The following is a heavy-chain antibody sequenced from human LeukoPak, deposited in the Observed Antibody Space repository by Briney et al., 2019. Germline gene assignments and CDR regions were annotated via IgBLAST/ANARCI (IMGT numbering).Heavy chain of an antibody. Sequence: SETLSLTCTVSGGSISSYYWSCIRQPPGKGLEWIGYIYYRGSTNYNPSLKSRVTISVDTSKSQFSLKLSSVTAADTAVYYCARHESSGWFVSYFDYWGQGTLVTVSS. CDR3: ARHESSGWFVSYFDY. J-gene: IGHJ4*02. V-gene: IGHV4-59*08. CDR1: GGSISSYY. CDR2: IYYRGST. D-gene: IGHD6-19*01.